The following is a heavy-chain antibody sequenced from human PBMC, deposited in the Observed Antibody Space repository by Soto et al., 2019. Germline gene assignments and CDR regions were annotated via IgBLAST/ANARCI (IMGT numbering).Heavy chain of an antibody. CDR2: INHSGST. D-gene: IGHD2-8*02. CDR1: GGSFSGYY. J-gene: IGHJ4*02. Sequence: QVQLQQWGAGLLKPSETLSLTCAVYGGSFSGYYWTWIRQPPGTGLEWIGEINHSGSTNYNPSLKSRVTRSVDPSKNQFSLKLTSVTAADTAVYYCARDKITGRFDYWGQGTLVTVSS. V-gene: IGHV4-34*01. CDR3: ARDKITGRFDY.